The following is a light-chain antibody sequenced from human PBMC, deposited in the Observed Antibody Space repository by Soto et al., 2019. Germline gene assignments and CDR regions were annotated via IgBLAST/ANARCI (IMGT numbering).Light chain of an antibody. CDR2: LGS. Sequence: EIVMTQSPLSLTVTPGEPASISCKSSQSLQHNNGNTLLDWYMQKPGQSPQLLIYLGSRRAPGAPDRVAGSGSGTDFTLRISTVEADDAAIYYCMQALQTPRTFGQGTKVEI. CDR3: MQALQTPRT. J-gene: IGKJ1*01. CDR1: QSLQHNNGNTL. V-gene: IGKV2-28*01.